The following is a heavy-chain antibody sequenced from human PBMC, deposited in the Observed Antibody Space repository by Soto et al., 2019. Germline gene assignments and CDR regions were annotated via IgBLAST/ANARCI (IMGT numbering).Heavy chain of an antibody. J-gene: IGHJ5*02. D-gene: IGHD3-22*01. V-gene: IGHV4-34*01. Sequence: PSETLSLTCEVFGESLIGYYWSWIRQPPGKGLEWIGEIDHSGSTNYNPSLKSRVTISVDTSKWQFSLKLHSVTAADTAIYYCTKNDDDSSGYYWLDPLGQGTLVTVSS. CDR2: IDHSGST. CDR1: GESLIGYY. CDR3: TKNDDDSSGYYWLDP.